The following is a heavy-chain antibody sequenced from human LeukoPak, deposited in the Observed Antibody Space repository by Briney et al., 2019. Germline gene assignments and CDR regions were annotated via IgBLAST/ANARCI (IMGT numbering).Heavy chain of an antibody. Sequence: SETLSLTCTVSGGSISSSSYYWGWIREPPGKGLEWIGSIYYSGSTYYNPSLKSRVTRSVDTSKNQFSLKLSSVTAADTAVYYCARSYCSGGSCTYYFDYWGQGTLVTVSS. CDR1: GGSISSSSYY. CDR3: ARSYCSGGSCTYYFDY. V-gene: IGHV4-39*07. D-gene: IGHD2-15*01. CDR2: IYYSGST. J-gene: IGHJ4*02.